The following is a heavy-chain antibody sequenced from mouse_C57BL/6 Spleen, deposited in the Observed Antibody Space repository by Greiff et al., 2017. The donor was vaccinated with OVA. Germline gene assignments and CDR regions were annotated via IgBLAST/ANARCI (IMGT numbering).Heavy chain of an antibody. CDR3: AKKGTTVTYAMDY. CDR2: IWRGGST. Sequence: VQVVESGSGLVQPSQSLSITCTVSGFSLTSYGVHWVRQSPGKGLEWLGVIWRGGSTDYNAAFMSRLSITKDNSKSQVFFKMNSLQADDTAIYYCAKKGTTVTYAMDYWGQGTSVTVSS. V-gene: IGHV2-5*01. D-gene: IGHD1-2*01. J-gene: IGHJ4*01. CDR1: GFSLTSYG.